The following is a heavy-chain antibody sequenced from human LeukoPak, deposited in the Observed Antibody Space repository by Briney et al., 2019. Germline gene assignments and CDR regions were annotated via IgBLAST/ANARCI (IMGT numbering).Heavy chain of an antibody. CDR3: VRGTSGDETFDV. CDR1: GYTFTSYD. J-gene: IGHJ3*01. CDR2: VNAKSGDT. Sequence: ASVKVSCKASGYTFTSYDINRVRQATGQGLEWMGWVNAKSGDTVYAQKFQGRVTITRGTSFNTAYMELSSLRFDDTAVYYCVRGTSGDETFDVWGQGTMVTVSS. D-gene: IGHD7-27*01. V-gene: IGHV1-8*03.